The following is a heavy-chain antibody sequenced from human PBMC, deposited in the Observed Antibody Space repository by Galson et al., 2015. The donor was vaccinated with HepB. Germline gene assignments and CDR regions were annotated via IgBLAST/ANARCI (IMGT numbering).Heavy chain of an antibody. Sequence: SLRISCAASGFTFSTHAMHWVRQAPGRGLEWVAFIWSDGSNKYYADSVKGRFTISKDNSKNTLYLQRNSLRAEDTALYYCASDPPSSGYAFYTWGQGTMVTVSS. CDR3: ASDPPSSGYAFYT. J-gene: IGHJ3*02. D-gene: IGHD1-14*01. V-gene: IGHV3-33*01. CDR1: GFTFSTHA. CDR2: IWSDGSNK.